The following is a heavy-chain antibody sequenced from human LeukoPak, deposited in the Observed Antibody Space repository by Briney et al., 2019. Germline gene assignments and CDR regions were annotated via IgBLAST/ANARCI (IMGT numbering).Heavy chain of an antibody. Sequence: GGSLRLSCAASGFTFSSYWMSWVRQAPGKELEWVANIKQDGSEKYYVDSVKGRFTISRDNAKNSLYLQMNSLRAEDTAVYYCARVPRYFDWSYYNDYWGQGTLVTVSS. CDR1: GFTFSSYW. D-gene: IGHD3-9*01. J-gene: IGHJ4*02. V-gene: IGHV3-7*03. CDR3: ARVPRYFDWSYYNDY. CDR2: IKQDGSEK.